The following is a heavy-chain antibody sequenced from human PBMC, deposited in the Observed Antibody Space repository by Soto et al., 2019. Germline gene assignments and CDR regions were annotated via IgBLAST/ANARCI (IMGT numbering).Heavy chain of an antibody. Sequence: QVQLQESGPELVKPSQTLTLTCTVSGGSISSGGYYWSWIRQHPGKGLEWIGHISDSGNTYYNPSLKSRLTISVDTSKNHFSLNLSAVTAADTAVYCCARTTFYDIFTAYYSLFDYWGQGTLVTVSS. CDR3: ARTTFYDIFTAYYSLFDY. J-gene: IGHJ4*02. CDR2: ISDSGNT. V-gene: IGHV4-31*03. CDR1: GGSISSGGYY. D-gene: IGHD3-9*01.